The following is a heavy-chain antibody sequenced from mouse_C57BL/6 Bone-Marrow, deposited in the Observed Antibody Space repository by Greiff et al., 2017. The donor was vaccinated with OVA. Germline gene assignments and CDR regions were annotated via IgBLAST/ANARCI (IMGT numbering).Heavy chain of an antibody. Sequence: EVQRVESGGGLVKPGGSLKLSCAASGFTFSSYAMSWVRQTPEKRLEWVATISDGGSYTYYPDNVKGRFTISRDNAKNNLYLQMSHLKSEDTAMYYCARGEELGRDYFDYWGQGTTLTVSS. J-gene: IGHJ2*01. CDR3: ARGEELGRDYFDY. V-gene: IGHV5-4*01. CDR2: ISDGGSYT. CDR1: GFTFSSYA. D-gene: IGHD4-1*01.